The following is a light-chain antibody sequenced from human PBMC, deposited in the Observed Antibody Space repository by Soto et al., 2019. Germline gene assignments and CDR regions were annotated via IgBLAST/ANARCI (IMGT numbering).Light chain of an antibody. J-gene: IGKJ4*01. CDR2: WAS. CDR1: QSVLYSSNNMNY. CDR3: QQYYTTPRAT. V-gene: IGKV4-1*01. Sequence: DIVMTQSPDSLAVSLGERATINCKSSQSVLYSSNNMNYFAWYQQKPGQPPKVLIYWASTRESGVPDRFSGSGSETDFTLTISSLQAEDVAVYYCQQYYTTPRATFGGGTKVEI.